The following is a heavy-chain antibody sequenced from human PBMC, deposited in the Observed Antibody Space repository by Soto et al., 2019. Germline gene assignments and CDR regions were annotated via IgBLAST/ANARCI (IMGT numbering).Heavy chain of an antibody. CDR1: GGSISNNNW. V-gene: IGHV4-4*02. CDR2: IYHSGST. CDR3: ARGNIIGITMVRGVLFDP. D-gene: IGHD3-10*01. J-gene: IGHJ5*02. Sequence: QVQLHELGPGLVKPSGTLSLTCGVSGGSISNNNWWTWVRQPPGKGLEWIGEIYHSGSTNYNPSLKSRITISVDKSKNQFSPKLSSVTAADTAVYYCARGNIIGITMVRGVLFDPWGQGTLVTVSS.